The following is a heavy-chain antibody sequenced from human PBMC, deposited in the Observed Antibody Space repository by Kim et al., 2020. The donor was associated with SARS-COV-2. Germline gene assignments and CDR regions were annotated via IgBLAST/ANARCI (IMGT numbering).Heavy chain of an antibody. J-gene: IGHJ6*02. CDR3: TTGVVGATSYYYGMDV. CDR2: IKSKTDGGTT. D-gene: IGHD1-26*01. V-gene: IGHV3-15*01. CDR1: GFTFSNAW. Sequence: GGSLRLSCAASGFTFSNAWMSWVRQAPGKGLEWVGRIKSKTDGGTTDYAAPVKGRFTISRDDSKNTLYLQMNSLKTEDTAVYYCTTGVVGATSYYYGMDVWGQGTTVTVSS.